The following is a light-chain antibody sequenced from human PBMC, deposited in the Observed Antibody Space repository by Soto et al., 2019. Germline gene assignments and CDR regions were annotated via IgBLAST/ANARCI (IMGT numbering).Light chain of an antibody. Sequence: EIVLTQSPGSLSLFPGETATLSCRASQSLYNNYLAWYQEKPGQAPRLLIYGASSRPTGIPDRFSGSGSGTDYTLTISRLEPEDSAVYYCQQYGSALTCGGGTKVEI. CDR1: QSLYNNY. J-gene: IGKJ4*01. V-gene: IGKV3-20*01. CDR2: GAS. CDR3: QQYGSALT.